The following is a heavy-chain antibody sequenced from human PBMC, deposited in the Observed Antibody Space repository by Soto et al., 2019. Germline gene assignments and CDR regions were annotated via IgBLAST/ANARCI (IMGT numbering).Heavy chain of an antibody. CDR1: GFTFSNYA. Sequence: EVQLLDSGGGLVQPGGSLRLSCAASGFTFSNYAMNWVRQAPGKGLEWVSIISGSGDSTNYADSARGRFTISRDNYKNPLYLQMNSLRAEDTAIYYCANVPLRPYSFDYWGQGTLVTVSS. V-gene: IGHV3-23*01. CDR3: ANVPLRPYSFDY. D-gene: IGHD4-17*01. J-gene: IGHJ4*02. CDR2: ISGSGDST.